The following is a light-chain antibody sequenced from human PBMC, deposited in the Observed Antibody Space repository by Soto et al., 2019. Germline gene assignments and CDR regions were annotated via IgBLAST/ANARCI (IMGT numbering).Light chain of an antibody. Sequence: EIVMTQSPATLSVSPGERAILSCRASQSISINLAWYQQKPGQAPRLLIYAASNRATGVPARCSGSWSGTEFTLTISSLQSEDFAVYYCQQYNNWITFGQGTRLEIK. J-gene: IGKJ5*01. CDR1: QSISIN. CDR3: QQYNNWIT. CDR2: AAS. V-gene: IGKV3-15*01.